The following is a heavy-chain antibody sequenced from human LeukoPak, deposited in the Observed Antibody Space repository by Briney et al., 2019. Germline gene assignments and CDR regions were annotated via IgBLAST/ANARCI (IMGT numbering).Heavy chain of an antibody. CDR3: ASTHFSGYCSGGRCYSWSY. D-gene: IGHD2-15*01. V-gene: IGHV5-10-1*01. Sequence: GESLRISCKGSGYRFTSYWISWVRQMPGKGLEWMGRIDPSDSYTNYSPSFQGHVTISADKSISTAYLQWSSLKASDTAMYYCASTHFSGYCSGGRCYSWSYWGQGTLVTVSS. CDR1: GYRFTSYW. CDR2: IDPSDSYT. J-gene: IGHJ4*02.